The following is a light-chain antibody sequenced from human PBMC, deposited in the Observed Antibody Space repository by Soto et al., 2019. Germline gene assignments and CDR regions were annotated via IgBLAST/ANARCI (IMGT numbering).Light chain of an antibody. Sequence: DIQMTQSPSSLPASVGDRVAITCRASQSISSYLNWYQQKPGKAPKLLIYAASSLQSGVPSRFSGSGSGTDFTLTISSLQPEDFATYYCQQSYSFPITFGQGTKV. CDR2: AAS. CDR1: QSISSY. J-gene: IGKJ1*01. V-gene: IGKV1-39*01. CDR3: QQSYSFPIT.